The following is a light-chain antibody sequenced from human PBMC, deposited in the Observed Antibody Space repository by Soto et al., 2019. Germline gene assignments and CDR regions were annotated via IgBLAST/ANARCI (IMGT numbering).Light chain of an antibody. CDR1: SSDVGGYIY. Sequence: QSALTQPASVSGSPGQSVTISCTGTSSDVGGYIYVSWYQQHPGKPPKLMIYEVSNRPSGVSDRFSGSKSGTTASLIISGLQAEDEADYYCSSYTTTRTLVFGTGTKVTVL. V-gene: IGLV2-14*01. CDR3: SSYTTTRTLV. J-gene: IGLJ1*01. CDR2: EVS.